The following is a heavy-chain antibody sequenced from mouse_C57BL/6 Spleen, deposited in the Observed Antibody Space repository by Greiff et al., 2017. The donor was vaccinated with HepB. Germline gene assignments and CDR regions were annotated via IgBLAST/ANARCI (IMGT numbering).Heavy chain of an antibody. V-gene: IGHV4-1*01. Sequence: EVKVIESGGGLVQPGGSLKLSCAASGIDFSRYWMSWVRRAPGKGLEWIGEINPDSSTINYAPSLKDKFIISRDNAKNTLYLQMSKVRSEDTALYYCARTEGYYYYGSSYWYFDVWGTGTTVTVSS. CDR2: INPDSSTI. CDR1: GIDFSRYW. D-gene: IGHD1-1*01. CDR3: ARTEGYYYYGSSYWYFDV. J-gene: IGHJ1*03.